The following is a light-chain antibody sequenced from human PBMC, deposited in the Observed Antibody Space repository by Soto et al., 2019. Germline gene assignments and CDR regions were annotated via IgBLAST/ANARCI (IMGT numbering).Light chain of an antibody. J-gene: IGLJ1*01. CDR3: CSYTTSNTRQIV. CDR1: SSDVGGYNY. CDR2: DVS. Sequence: QSGLTQPAFVSGSRGQSITISCTGTSSDVGGYNYVSWYQQHPGKAPKFMIYDVSNRPSGVSNRFSGSKSGNTASLTISGLQAEDEADYYCCSYTTSNTRQIVFGTGTKVTVL. V-gene: IGLV2-14*01.